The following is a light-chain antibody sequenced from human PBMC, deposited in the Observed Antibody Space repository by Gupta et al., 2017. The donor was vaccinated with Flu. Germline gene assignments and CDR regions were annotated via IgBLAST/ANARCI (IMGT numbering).Light chain of an antibody. Sequence: SYDLTQPSSVSVAPGGTAPLTCGGDNIGSKSVDWYQQRPGQAPVLVVYDDSDRPSGVPDRFSGSNSGNTATLSISRVEAGDEAAYYCQVWDTTSDHPVFGGGTKLTVL. V-gene: IGLV3-21*02. CDR3: QVWDTTSDHPV. CDR1: NIGSKS. J-gene: IGLJ3*02. CDR2: DDS.